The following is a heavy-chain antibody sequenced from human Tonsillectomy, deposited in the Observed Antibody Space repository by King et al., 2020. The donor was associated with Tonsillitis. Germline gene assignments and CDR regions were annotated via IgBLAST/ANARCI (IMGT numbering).Heavy chain of an antibody. CDR2: IEFRPANI. CDR3: AIRRKTVVTSNGAYAI. D-gene: IGHD2-21*02. V-gene: IGHV3-48*02. J-gene: IGHJ3*02. Sequence: VQLVESGGGLVQPGGTLRLSCVASGFDFSSYVMNWVRQAPGRGLEWVAHIEFRPANILYADSVNGRFTISRDNGKSSLYLQMDSLRDEDTAMYFCAIRRKTVVTSNGAYAIWAHGTIVTVSS. CDR1: GFDFSSYV.